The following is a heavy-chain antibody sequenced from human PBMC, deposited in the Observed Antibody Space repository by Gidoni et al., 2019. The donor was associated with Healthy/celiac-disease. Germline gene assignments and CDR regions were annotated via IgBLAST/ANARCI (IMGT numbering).Heavy chain of an antibody. CDR1: GFTFSSYS. V-gene: IGHV3-21*01. CDR3: AREGRRGRDAFDI. D-gene: IGHD6-6*01. J-gene: IGHJ3*02. Sequence: EVQLVESGGGLVKPGGSLSLSCAASGFTFSSYSMNWVRQAPGKGLEWVSSISSSSSYIYYADSVKGRFTISRDNAKNSLYLQMNSLRAEDTAVYYCAREGRRGRDAFDIWGQGTMVTVSS. CDR2: ISSSSSYI.